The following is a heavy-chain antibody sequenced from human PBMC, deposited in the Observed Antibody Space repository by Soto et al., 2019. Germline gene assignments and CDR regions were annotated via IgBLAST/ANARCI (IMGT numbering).Heavy chain of an antibody. Sequence: QLQLQESGPGLVKPSETLSLTCTVSGGSISSSSYYWGWIRQPPGKGLEWIGSIYYSGSTYYNPSLKSRVTISVDTSKNQFSLKLSSVTAADTAVYYCARRYYYDSSGYYFPFDYWGQGTLVTVSS. CDR3: ARRYYYDSSGYYFPFDY. D-gene: IGHD3-22*01. V-gene: IGHV4-39*01. CDR2: IYYSGST. J-gene: IGHJ4*02. CDR1: GGSISSSSYY.